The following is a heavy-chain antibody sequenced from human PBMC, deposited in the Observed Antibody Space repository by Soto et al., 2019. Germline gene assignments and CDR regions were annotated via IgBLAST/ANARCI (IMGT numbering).Heavy chain of an antibody. V-gene: IGHV4-30-2*01. Sequence: PSETLSLTCAVSGGPISSGGYSWSWIRQPPGKGLEWIGYIYHSGSTYYNPSLKSRVTISVDRSKNQFSLKLSSVTAADTAVYYCARGGGSYYYYYYGMDVWGQGTTVTVSS. D-gene: IGHD1-26*01. CDR1: GGPISSGGYS. J-gene: IGHJ6*02. CDR2: IYHSGST. CDR3: ARGGGSYYYYYYGMDV.